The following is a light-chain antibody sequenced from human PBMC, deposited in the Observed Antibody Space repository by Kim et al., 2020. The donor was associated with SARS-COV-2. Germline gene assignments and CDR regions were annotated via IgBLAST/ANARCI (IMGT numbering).Light chain of an antibody. V-gene: IGLV3-21*04. J-gene: IGLJ1*01. Sequence: GKTAWITCRGHNIGSKNVHWYQQKPGQAPVLVISYDKDRTSGIPGRFSGSNSGNTATLTIISVEAGDEAEYFCQVWDSTSDHPGYVFGTGTKVTVL. CDR2: YDK. CDR1: NIGSKN. CDR3: QVWDSTSDHPGYV.